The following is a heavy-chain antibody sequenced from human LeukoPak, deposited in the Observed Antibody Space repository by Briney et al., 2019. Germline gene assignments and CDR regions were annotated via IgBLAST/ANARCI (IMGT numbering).Heavy chain of an antibody. Sequence: GGSLRLSCTASGFTFGDYAMSWFRQAPGKGLEWVGFIRSKAYGGTTEYAASVKGRFTISRDDSKSIAYLQMNSLKTEDTAVYYCTRSNTYDSSGYYKYWGQGTLVTVSS. D-gene: IGHD3-22*01. V-gene: IGHV3-49*03. J-gene: IGHJ4*02. CDR1: GFTFGDYA. CDR2: IRSKAYGGTT. CDR3: TRSNTYDSSGYYKY.